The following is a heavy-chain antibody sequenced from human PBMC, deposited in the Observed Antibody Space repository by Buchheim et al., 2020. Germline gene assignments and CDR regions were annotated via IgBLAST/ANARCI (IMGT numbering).Heavy chain of an antibody. V-gene: IGHV3-21*01. CDR2: ISSSSSYI. Sequence: EVQLVESGGGLVKPGGSLRLSCAASGFTFSSYSMNWVRQAPGKGLEWVSSISSSSSYIYYADSVKGRFTISSDNAKNPLYPRMNSLRAEDTAVYYCARVVAGDYYYGMDVWGQGTT. D-gene: IGHD2-2*01. CDR1: GFTFSSYS. CDR3: ARVVAGDYYYGMDV. J-gene: IGHJ6*02.